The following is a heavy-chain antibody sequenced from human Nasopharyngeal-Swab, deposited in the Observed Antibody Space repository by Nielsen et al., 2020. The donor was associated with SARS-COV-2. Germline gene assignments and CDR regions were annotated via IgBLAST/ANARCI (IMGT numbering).Heavy chain of an antibody. CDR2: IKSKTDGGTT. D-gene: IGHD3-16*02. CDR3: TTDRFYDYVWGSYRPNDY. J-gene: IGHJ4*02. V-gene: IGHV3-15*01. CDR1: GCTFSNAW. Sequence: GESLKISCAASGCTFSNAWMSWVRQAPEKGLEWVGRIKSKTDGGTTDYAAPVKGRFTISRDDSKNTLCLQMNSLKTEDTAVYYCTTDRFYDYVWGSYRPNDYWGQGTLVTVSS.